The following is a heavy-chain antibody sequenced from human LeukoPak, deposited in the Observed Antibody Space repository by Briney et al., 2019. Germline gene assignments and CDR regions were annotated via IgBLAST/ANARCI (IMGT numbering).Heavy chain of an antibody. Sequence: SETLSLTCAVYGWSFSGYYWSWIRQPPGKGREWIGEINHSGSTNYNPSLKSRVTISVDTSKNQFSLKLSSVTAADTAVYYCARGWSKDVRLRPGRYYMDVWGKGTTVTVSS. CDR2: INHSGST. CDR1: GWSFSGYY. V-gene: IGHV4-34*01. CDR3: ARGWSKDVRLRPGRYYMDV. D-gene: IGHD4-17*01. J-gene: IGHJ6*03.